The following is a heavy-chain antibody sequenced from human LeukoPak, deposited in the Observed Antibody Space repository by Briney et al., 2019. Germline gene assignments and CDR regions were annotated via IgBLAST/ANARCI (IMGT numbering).Heavy chain of an antibody. J-gene: IGHJ4*02. CDR3: ARATREAAAGNSPYYLDY. CDR1: GGSFSGCY. CDR2: INHSGST. Sequence: SETLSLTCAVYGGSFSGCYWSWIRQPPGKGLEWIGEINHSGSTNYNPSLKSRVTISVDTSKNQFSLKLSSVTAADTAVYYCARATREAAAGNSPYYLDYWGQGTLVTVSS. V-gene: IGHV4-34*01. D-gene: IGHD6-13*01.